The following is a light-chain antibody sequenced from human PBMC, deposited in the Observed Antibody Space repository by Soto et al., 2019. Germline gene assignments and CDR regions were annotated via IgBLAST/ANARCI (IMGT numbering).Light chain of an antibody. Sequence: DIQMTQSPTSLAASVGGRVTISCQASQDLTNFLNWYQQKPGEAPKLLIYDTTTLEEGVPSRFSGGGSGTDFTFTINGLQPEDAAIYSCQQYVNLPYTFGQGTKLEIK. V-gene: IGKV1-33*01. CDR2: DTT. J-gene: IGKJ2*01. CDR3: QQYVNLPYT. CDR1: QDLTNF.